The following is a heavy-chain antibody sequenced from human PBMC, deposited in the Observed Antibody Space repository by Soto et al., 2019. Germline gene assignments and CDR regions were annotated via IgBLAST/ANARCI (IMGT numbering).Heavy chain of an antibody. V-gene: IGHV3-33*01. CDR2: IWYDGSNK. D-gene: IGHD6-13*01. CDR1: GFTFSSYG. J-gene: IGHJ6*02. Sequence: QVQLVESGGGVDQPGRSLRLSCAASGFTFSSYGMHWVRQAPGKGLEWVAVIWYDGSNKYYADSVKGRFTISRDNSKNTLYLQMNSLRAEDTAVYYCARDQQLVPLDYGMDVWGQGTTVTVSS. CDR3: ARDQQLVPLDYGMDV.